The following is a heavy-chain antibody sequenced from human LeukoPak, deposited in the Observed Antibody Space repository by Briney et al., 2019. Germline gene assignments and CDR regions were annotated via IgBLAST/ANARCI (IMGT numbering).Heavy chain of an antibody. Sequence: GGSLRLSCVASGFPFSSYWMTWVRQAPGKGLEWVANIKQDGSEKYYVDSVKGRFTISRDNAKNSLSLQMNSLRAEDTAVYYCAREGVITLPALYYFDYWGQGTLVTVSS. J-gene: IGHJ4*02. V-gene: IGHV3-7*03. CDR1: GFPFSSYW. CDR2: IKQDGSEK. D-gene: IGHD3-10*01. CDR3: AREGVITLPALYYFDY.